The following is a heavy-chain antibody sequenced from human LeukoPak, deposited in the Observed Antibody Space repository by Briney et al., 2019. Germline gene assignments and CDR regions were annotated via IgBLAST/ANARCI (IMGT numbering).Heavy chain of an antibody. D-gene: IGHD2-15*01. CDR2: ISSGSSTI. CDR3: ARGGGYCSGGTCYGFDP. CDR1: GFTFSSFS. V-gene: IGHV3-48*01. J-gene: IGHJ5*02. Sequence: GGSLRLSCAASGFTFSSFSMNWVRQAPGKGLEWVSYISSGSSTIYYADSVKGRFTISRDNAKNSLYLQMNSLRADDSAVYYCARGGGYCSGGTCYGFDPWGQGTQVTVSS.